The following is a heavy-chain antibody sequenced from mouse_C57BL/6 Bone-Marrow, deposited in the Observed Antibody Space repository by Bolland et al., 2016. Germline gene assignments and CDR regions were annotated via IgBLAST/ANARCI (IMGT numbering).Heavy chain of an antibody. CDR2: NGGT. D-gene: IGHD1-1*01. V-gene: IGHV1-26*01. CDR3: ARRKGFYYYGSSDY. Sequence: NGGTSYNQKFKGKATLTVDKSSSTAYMELRSLTSEDSAVYYCARRKGFYYYGSSDYWGQGTS. J-gene: IGHJ4*01.